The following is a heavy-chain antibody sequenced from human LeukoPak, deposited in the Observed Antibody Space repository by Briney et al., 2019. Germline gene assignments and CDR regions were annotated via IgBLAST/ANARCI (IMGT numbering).Heavy chain of an antibody. V-gene: IGHV1-18*01. J-gene: IGHJ4*02. CDR2: ISTFNGNT. D-gene: IGHD3-3*01. CDR1: GYTFFNFA. CDR3: ARVYDLWSGSPLDY. Sequence: ASVKVSCKTSGYTFFNFAINWVRQAPGQGLEWMGWISTFNGNTHYAQKVQDRVTMTTDTSTGTAYMDLRSLKSDDTAVYYCARVYDLWSGSPLDYWGQGTLVTVSS.